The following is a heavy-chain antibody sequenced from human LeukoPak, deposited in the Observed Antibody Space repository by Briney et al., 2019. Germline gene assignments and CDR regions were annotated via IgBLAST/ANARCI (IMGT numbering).Heavy chain of an antibody. V-gene: IGHV3-48*03. D-gene: IGHD3-9*01. CDR3: ARDYDILTGYYHYYYMDV. J-gene: IGHJ6*03. Sequence: GGSLRLSCAASGFTFSSYEMNWVRQAPGKGLEWVSYISSSGSTIYYVDSVKGRFTISRDNAKNSLYLQMNSLRAEDTAVYYCARDYDILTGYYHYYYMDVWGKGTTVTVSS. CDR2: ISSSGSTI. CDR1: GFTFSSYE.